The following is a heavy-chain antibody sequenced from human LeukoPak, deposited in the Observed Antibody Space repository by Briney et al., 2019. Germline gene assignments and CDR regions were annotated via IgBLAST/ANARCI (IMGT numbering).Heavy chain of an antibody. Sequence: GGSLRLSCAASGFTFSSYGMHWVRQAPGKGLEWVAFIRYDGSNKYYADSVKGRFTISRDNSKNTLYPQMNSLRAEDTAVYYCAGEMATIDYWGQGTLVTVSS. V-gene: IGHV3-30*02. D-gene: IGHD5-24*01. CDR1: GFTFSSYG. CDR2: IRYDGSNK. CDR3: AGEMATIDY. J-gene: IGHJ4*02.